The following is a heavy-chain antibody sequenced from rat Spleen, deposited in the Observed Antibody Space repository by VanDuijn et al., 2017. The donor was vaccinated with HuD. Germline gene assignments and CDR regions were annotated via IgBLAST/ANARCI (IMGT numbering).Heavy chain of an antibody. V-gene: IGHV2-30*01. CDR2: IWTGGST. J-gene: IGHJ4*01. Sequence: QVQLKESGPGLVQPSQTLSLTCTVSGFSLTSYNVHWVRQPTGQGLEWMGMIWTGGSTDYNSALKSRLSITRATSKSQVFLKMNSLQPEETATYYCVRAELRRPYFMDAWGQGASVTVSS. CDR3: VRAELRRPYFMDA. D-gene: IGHD1-11*01. CDR1: GFSLTSYN.